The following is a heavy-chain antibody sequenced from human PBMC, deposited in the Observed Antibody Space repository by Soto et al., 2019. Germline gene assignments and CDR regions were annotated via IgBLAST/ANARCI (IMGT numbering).Heavy chain of an antibody. CDR3: ARVGGSYYYYGMDV. D-gene: IGHD1-26*01. CDR2: INAGNGNT. CDR1: GYTFTSYA. J-gene: IGHJ6*02. V-gene: IGHV1-3*01. Sequence: ASVKVSCKASGYTFTSYAMHWVRQAPGQRLEWTGWINAGNGNTKYSQKFQGRVTITRDTSASTAYMELSSLRSEDTAVYYCARVGGSYYYYGMDVWGQGTTVTVSS.